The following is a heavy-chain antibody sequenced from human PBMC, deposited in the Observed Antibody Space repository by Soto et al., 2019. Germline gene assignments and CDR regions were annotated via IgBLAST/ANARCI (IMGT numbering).Heavy chain of an antibody. CDR3: AGEADSVNWFDP. CDR2: ISSSSSTI. V-gene: IGHV3-48*01. D-gene: IGHD2-15*01. Sequence: EVQLVESGGGLVQPGGSLRLSCAASGFTFSSYSMNWVRQAPGKGLEWVSYISSSSSTIYYADSVKGRFTIPRDNAKNSRYVQMNSLRAEDTAVEYCAGEADSVNWFDPWGQGTRVTVSS. CDR1: GFTFSSYS. J-gene: IGHJ5*02.